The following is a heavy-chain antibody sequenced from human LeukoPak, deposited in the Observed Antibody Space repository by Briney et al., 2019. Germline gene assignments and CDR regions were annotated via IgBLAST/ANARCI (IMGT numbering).Heavy chain of an antibody. V-gene: IGHV3-21*01. CDR2: ISSSSSYI. Sequence: PGGSLRLSCAASGFTFSSYSMNWVRQAPGKGLEWVSSISSSSSYINYADSVKGRFTISRDNAKNSLYLQMNSLRAEDTAVYYCARSDVDTGMYYFDYWGQGSLVTASS. CDR3: ARSDVDTGMYYFDY. D-gene: IGHD5-18*01. CDR1: GFTFSSYS. J-gene: IGHJ4*02.